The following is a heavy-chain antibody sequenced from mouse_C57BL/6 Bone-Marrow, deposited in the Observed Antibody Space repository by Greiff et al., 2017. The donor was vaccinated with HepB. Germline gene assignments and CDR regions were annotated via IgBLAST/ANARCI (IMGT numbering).Heavy chain of an antibody. Sequence: VQLKESGAELVRPGASVKLSCTASGFNIKDDYMHWVKQRPEQGLEWIGWIDPENGDTEYASKFQGKATITADTSSNTAYLQLSSLTSEDTAVYYCTRPNYGSRDYWGQGTTLTVSS. J-gene: IGHJ2*01. CDR1: GFNIKDDY. CDR3: TRPNYGSRDY. V-gene: IGHV14-4*01. D-gene: IGHD1-1*01. CDR2: IDPENGDT.